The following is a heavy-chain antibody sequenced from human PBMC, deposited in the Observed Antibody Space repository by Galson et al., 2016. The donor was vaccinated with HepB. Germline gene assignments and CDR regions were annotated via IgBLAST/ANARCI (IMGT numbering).Heavy chain of an antibody. CDR3: ARVPGFS. CDR1: GFTVTTNY. V-gene: IGHV3-53*01. Sequence: SLRLSCAASGFTVTTNYTSWVRQAPGKGLEWVSFIYSGGTTYYADSVKGRFTISRDSSTNTLYLQMNSLRAEDTAVYYCARVPGFSWGQGTLVTVSS. CDR2: IYSGGTT. D-gene: IGHD5-12*01. J-gene: IGHJ5*02.